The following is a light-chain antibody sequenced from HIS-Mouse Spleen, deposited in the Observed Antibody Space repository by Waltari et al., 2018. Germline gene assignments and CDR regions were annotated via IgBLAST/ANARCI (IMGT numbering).Light chain of an antibody. J-gene: IGLJ3*02. Sequence: QSALTQPASVSGSPGQSLTLSCTGTSSDVGSYNLVSGYQQHPGKAPKLMIYEGSKRPSGVSNRFSGSKSGNTASLTISGLQAEDEADYYCCSYAGSSTYWVFGGGTKLTVL. V-gene: IGLV2-23*01. CDR3: CSYAGSSTYWV. CDR1: SSDVGSYNL. CDR2: EGS.